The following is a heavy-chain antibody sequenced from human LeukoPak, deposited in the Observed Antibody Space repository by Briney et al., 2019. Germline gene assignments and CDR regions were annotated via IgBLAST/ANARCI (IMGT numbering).Heavy chain of an antibody. J-gene: IGHJ4*02. Sequence: PGGSMRLSCVASGFTFSSYWMQWVRQAPGKGLVWVSRINGDGSSTSYADSVKGRFTISRDNAKNTLYLQMNSLRVEDTAVYYCARVYSSSRYSGYWGQGTLSPSPQ. V-gene: IGHV3-74*01. D-gene: IGHD6-13*01. CDR1: GFTFSSYW. CDR2: INGDGSST. CDR3: ARVYSSSRYSGY.